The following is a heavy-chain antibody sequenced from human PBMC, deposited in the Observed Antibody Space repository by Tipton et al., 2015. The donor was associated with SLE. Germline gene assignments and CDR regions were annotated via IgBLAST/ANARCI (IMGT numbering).Heavy chain of an antibody. CDR1: GFTFSTRG. V-gene: IGHV3-30*18. CDR3: AKGREGGGFHAIYY. CDR2: IWYDGTNK. Sequence: SLRLSCAASGFTFSTRGIHWVRQAPGKGLEWVAVIWYDGTNKYYADSVKGRFTISRDNSKNTLYLQMSSLRPEDTALYYCAKGREGGGFHAIYYLGQGTLVTVSP. J-gene: IGHJ4*02. D-gene: IGHD3-3*01.